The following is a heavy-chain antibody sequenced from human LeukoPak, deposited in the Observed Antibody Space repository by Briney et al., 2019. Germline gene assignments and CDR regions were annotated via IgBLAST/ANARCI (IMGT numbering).Heavy chain of an antibody. Sequence: SETLSLTCTVSGGSLSNYYWSWIRQPAGKRLEWIGRINTSGSTNYKPSLKSRVTMSVDTSKNQFSLKLSSVTAADTAVYYCARDNRGYDYWGQGTLVTVSS. CDR2: INTSGST. CDR3: ARDNRGYDY. CDR1: GGSLSNYY. D-gene: IGHD3-16*01. V-gene: IGHV4-4*07. J-gene: IGHJ4*02.